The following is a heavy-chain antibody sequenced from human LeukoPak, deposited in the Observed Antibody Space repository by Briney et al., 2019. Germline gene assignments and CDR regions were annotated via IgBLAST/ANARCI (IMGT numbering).Heavy chain of an antibody. CDR2: ISAYNGTT. V-gene: IGHV1-18*01. D-gene: IGHD6-19*01. CDR1: GYTFTSYG. J-gene: IGHJ5*02. CDR3: ARDLGSGWFNGWFDP. Sequence: ASVKVSCKASGYTFTSYGISWVRQAPGQGLEWMGWISAYNGTTNYAQKLQGRVTMTTDTSTSTAYMELRSLRSDDTAVYYCARDLGSGWFNGWFDPWGQGTLVTVSS.